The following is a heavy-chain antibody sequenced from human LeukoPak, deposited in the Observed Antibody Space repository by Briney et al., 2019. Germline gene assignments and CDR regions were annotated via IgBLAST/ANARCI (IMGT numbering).Heavy chain of an antibody. J-gene: IGHJ6*02. Sequence: SETLSLTCAVSGGSISSSNWWSWVRQPPGKGLEWIGEIYHSGSTNYNPSLKSRVTISVDKSKNQFSLKLSSVTAADTAVYYCARDSGSYSRPYYYYYYGMDVWGQGTTVTVSS. V-gene: IGHV4-4*02. CDR1: GGSISSSNW. CDR2: IYHSGST. CDR3: ARDSGSYSRPYYYYYYGMDV. D-gene: IGHD1-26*01.